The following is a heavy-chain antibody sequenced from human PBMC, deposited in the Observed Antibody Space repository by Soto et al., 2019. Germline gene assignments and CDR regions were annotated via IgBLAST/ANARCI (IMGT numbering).Heavy chain of an antibody. V-gene: IGHV3-21*01. Sequence: GGSLRLSCAASGFTFSSYSMNWVRQAPGKGLEWVSSISSSSSYIYYADSVKGRFTISRDNAKNSLYLQMNSLRAEDTAVYYCARDWVTTVTTEWEYYYYYYYMDVWGKGTTVTVSS. CDR2: ISSSSSYI. CDR1: GFTFSSYS. D-gene: IGHD4-17*01. CDR3: ARDWVTTVTTEWEYYYYYYYMDV. J-gene: IGHJ6*03.